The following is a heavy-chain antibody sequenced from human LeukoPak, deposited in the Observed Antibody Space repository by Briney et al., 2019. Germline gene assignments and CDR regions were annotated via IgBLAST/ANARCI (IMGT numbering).Heavy chain of an antibody. D-gene: IGHD6-13*01. CDR2: IWYDASNK. CDR3: VRGVGVSRFNYFYR. Sequence: PGRSLTLSCAASGFTFSSFGKHWVRQAPGKGMEWVAVIWYDASNKYYADSVKGRLTISRDNSKNTLFLQMNSLRDDDTAVYYCVRGVGVSRFNYFYRWGQVTLVIVSS. V-gene: IGHV3-33*01. CDR1: GFTFSSFG. J-gene: IGHJ5*02.